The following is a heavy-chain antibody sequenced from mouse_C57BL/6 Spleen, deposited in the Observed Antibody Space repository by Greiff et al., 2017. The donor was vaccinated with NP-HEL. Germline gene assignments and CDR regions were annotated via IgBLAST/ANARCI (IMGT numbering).Heavy chain of an antibody. J-gene: IGHJ3*01. D-gene: IGHD2-4*01. CDR1: GYTFTDYN. Sequence: VQLQQSGPELVKPGASVKIPCKASGYTFTDYNMDWVKQSPGKSLEWIGDINPNNGGTIYNQKFKGKATLTVDKSSSTAYMELRSLTSEDTAVYYCAREDYDYPWFAYWGQGTLVTVSA. V-gene: IGHV1-18*01. CDR2: INPNNGGT. CDR3: AREDYDYPWFAY.